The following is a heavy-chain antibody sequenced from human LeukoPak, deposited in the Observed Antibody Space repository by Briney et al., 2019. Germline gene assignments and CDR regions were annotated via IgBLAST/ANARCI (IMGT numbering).Heavy chain of an antibody. CDR3: TRPTLPMVRGVIAAFDI. CDR2: IRSKANSYAT. Sequence: GGSLKLSCAASGFTFSGSAMHWVRQASGKGLEWVGRIRSKANSYATAYAASVRGRFTISRDDSKSTAYLQMNSLKTEDTAVYYCTRPTLPMVRGVIAAFDIWGQGTMVTVSS. V-gene: IGHV3-73*01. CDR1: GFTFSGSA. D-gene: IGHD3-10*01. J-gene: IGHJ3*02.